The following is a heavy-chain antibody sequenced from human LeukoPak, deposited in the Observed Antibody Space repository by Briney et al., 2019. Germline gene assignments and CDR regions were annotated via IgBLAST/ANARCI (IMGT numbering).Heavy chain of an antibody. D-gene: IGHD2-2*01. CDR1: GGTFSSYA. J-gene: IGHJ5*02. CDR3: ARAQEPYCSSTSCPKSWFDP. CDR2: IIPIFGTA. V-gene: IGHV1-69*13. Sequence: ASVKVSRKASGGTFSSYAISWVRQAPGQGLEWMGGIIPIFGTANYAQKFQGRVTITADESTSTAYMELSSLRSEDTAVYYCARAQEPYCSSTSCPKSWFDPWGQGTLATVSS.